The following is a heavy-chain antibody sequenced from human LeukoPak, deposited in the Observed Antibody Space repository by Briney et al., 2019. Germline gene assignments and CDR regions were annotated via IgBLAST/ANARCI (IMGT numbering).Heavy chain of an antibody. D-gene: IGHD3-10*01. CDR2: INPNSGVT. Sequence: GASVKVSCKASGYTFTRYYVHWVRQAPGQGLEWMGGINPNSGVTNYAQKLQGRVTMTRDTSLRTAYMELSRLRSDDTAVYYCARDRPLRYGSGSYYYWGQGTLVTVSS. V-gene: IGHV1-2*02. CDR3: ARDRPLRYGSGSYYY. CDR1: GYTFTRYY. J-gene: IGHJ4*02.